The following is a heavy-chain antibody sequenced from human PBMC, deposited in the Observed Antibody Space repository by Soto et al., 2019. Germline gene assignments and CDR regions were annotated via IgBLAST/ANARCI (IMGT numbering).Heavy chain of an antibody. Sequence: QAQLVQSGAEVKKPGSSVKVSCKASGGTFNRETFSWVRQSPGQGLQWMGRIIPVLDLADYAQKFEGRVTITAATSTTAVDLDLSGLVSDDTAVYYCARGGKLGGDLDVWGKGTPVIVSS. J-gene: IGHJ6*04. CDR1: GGTFNRET. D-gene: IGHD3-10*01. V-gene: IGHV1-69*02. CDR2: IIPVLDLA. CDR3: ARGGKLGGDLDV.